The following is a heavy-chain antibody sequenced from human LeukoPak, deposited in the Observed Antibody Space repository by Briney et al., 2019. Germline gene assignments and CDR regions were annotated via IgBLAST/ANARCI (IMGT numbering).Heavy chain of an antibody. CDR1: GFTFSSYA. CDR2: ISGSGLTT. CDR3: AKFGAIVVVPAARSPAEYFQH. V-gene: IGHV3-23*01. J-gene: IGHJ1*01. Sequence: PGGSLRLSCAASGFTFSSYAMNWVRQAPGKGLEWVSAISGSGLTTYYADSVKGRFTISRDNSKNTLYLQMNSLRAEDTAVYYCAKFGAIVVVPAARSPAEYFQHWGQGTLVTVSS. D-gene: IGHD2-2*01.